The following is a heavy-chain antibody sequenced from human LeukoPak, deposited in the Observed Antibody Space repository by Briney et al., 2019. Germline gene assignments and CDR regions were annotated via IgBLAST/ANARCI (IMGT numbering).Heavy chain of an antibody. CDR1: GGSISSSSYY. J-gene: IGHJ3*02. CDR2: IYYSGST. CDR3: AMVDTAMASDAFDI. D-gene: IGHD5-18*01. Sequence: ASETLSLTCTVSGGSISSSSYYWGWIRQPPGKGLEWIGSIYYSGSTYYNPSLKSRVTISVDTSKNQFSLKLSSVTAADTAVYYCAMVDTAMASDAFDIWGQGTMVTVSS. V-gene: IGHV4-39*07.